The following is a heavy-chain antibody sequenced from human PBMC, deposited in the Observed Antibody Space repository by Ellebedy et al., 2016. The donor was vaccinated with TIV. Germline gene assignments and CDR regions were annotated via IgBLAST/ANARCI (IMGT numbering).Heavy chain of an antibody. CDR1: GFNFRSYW. V-gene: IGHV3-7*01. CDR3: ARRASYGDYAVQVNPWFDP. J-gene: IGHJ5*02. CDR2: IRQEGDEI. Sequence: LSLTCASSGFNFRSYWMTWVRQAPGKGLEWVAKIRQEGDEIYYVESVKGRFTISRDNAKNSLFLQMNSLRVEDTAVYYCARRASYGDYAVQVNPWFDPWGQGTLVTVSS. D-gene: IGHD4-17*01.